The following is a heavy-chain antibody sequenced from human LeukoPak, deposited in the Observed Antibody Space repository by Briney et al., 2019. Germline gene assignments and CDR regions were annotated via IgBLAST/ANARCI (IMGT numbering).Heavy chain of an antibody. D-gene: IGHD2-2*02. Sequence: SETLSLTCTVSGGSISSSSYYWGWIRQPPGKGLEWIGYINYSGSTNYNPSLKSRVTISVDTSKNQFSLKLSSVTAADTAVYFCARDGSRYCSSATCYIGIDPWGQGTLVTVSS. CDR3: ARDGSRYCSSATCYIGIDP. CDR2: INYSGST. CDR1: GGSISSSSYY. J-gene: IGHJ5*02. V-gene: IGHV4-61*01.